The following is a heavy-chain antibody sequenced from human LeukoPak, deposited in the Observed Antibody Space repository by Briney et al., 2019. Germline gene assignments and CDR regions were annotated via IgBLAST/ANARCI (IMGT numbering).Heavy chain of an antibody. J-gene: IGHJ4*02. V-gene: IGHV3-30*18. CDR3: AKGLRYSSSWSFDY. CDR1: GFTFSSYG. CDR2: ISYDGSNK. Sequence: GGSLRLSCAASGFTFSSYGMHWVRQAPGKGLERVAVISYDGSNKYYADSVKGRFTISRDNSKNTLYLQMNSLRAEDTAVYYCAKGLRYSSSWSFDYWGQGTLVTVSS. D-gene: IGHD6-13*01.